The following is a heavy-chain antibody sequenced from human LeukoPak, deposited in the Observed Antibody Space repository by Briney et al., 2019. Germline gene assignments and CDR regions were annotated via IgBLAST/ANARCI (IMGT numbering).Heavy chain of an antibody. D-gene: IGHD3-10*01. V-gene: IGHV3-30*03. Sequence: PGGSLRLSCAASGFTFSSYGMHWVRQAPGKGLEWVAVISYDGSNKYYADSVKGRFTISRDNSKNTLYLQMNSLRAEDTAVYYCARMPDLLHYGSGSYEDYWGQGTLVTVSS. J-gene: IGHJ4*02. CDR2: ISYDGSNK. CDR1: GFTFSSYG. CDR3: ARMPDLLHYGSGSYEDY.